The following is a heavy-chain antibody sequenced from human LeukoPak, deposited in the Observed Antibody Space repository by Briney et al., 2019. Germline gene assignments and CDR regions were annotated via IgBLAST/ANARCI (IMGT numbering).Heavy chain of an antibody. J-gene: IGHJ2*01. CDR1: GGSISSGGYY. V-gene: IGHV4-31*03. Sequence: SETLSLTCTVSGGSISSGGYYWSWIREHPGKGLEWIEYIYSSGSTYLTPSLRSRVTISVDTSKKPFALKLSSVTGEDAGVYYCARDESHWYFDLWGRGTLVTVSS. CDR2: IYSSGST. CDR3: ARDESHWYFDL.